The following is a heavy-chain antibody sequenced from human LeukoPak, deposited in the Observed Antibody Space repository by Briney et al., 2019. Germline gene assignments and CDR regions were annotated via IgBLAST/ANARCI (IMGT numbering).Heavy chain of an antibody. V-gene: IGHV3-23*01. CDR2: ISASGGST. Sequence: GGSLRLSCAASGFTFSSSAMSWVRQVPGKGLEWVSGISASGGSTSYADSVRGRFTISRDNSKNTLYLQMNSLRAEDTAVYYCARNIGGSSYYYDSSGLDYWGQGTLVTVSS. CDR1: GFTFSSSA. CDR3: ARNIGGSSYYYDSSGLDY. D-gene: IGHD3-22*01. J-gene: IGHJ4*02.